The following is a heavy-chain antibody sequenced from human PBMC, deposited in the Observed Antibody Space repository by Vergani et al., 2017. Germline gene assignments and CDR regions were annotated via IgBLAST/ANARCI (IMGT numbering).Heavy chain of an antibody. Sequence: QVQLQESRPGLVKPSETLSLTCTVPGGSISSSYWSWIRQPVRKGLEWIGRIYTSGSTNYNPSLKSRATVPVDTSKNQSSLKLSSVTAADTAVDYLARDTGEAGGSWGFDYWGQGTLVTVSS. J-gene: IGHJ4*02. D-gene: IGHD6-13*01. CDR2: IYTSGST. CDR3: ARDTGEAGGSWGFDY. V-gene: IGHV4-4*07. CDR1: GGSISSSY.